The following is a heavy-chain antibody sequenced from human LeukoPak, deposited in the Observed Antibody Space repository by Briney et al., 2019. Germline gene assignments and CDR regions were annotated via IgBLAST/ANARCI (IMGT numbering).Heavy chain of an antibody. CDR2: IHSSGST. CDR3: ARLGSYSDY. CDR1: DGSIRSYY. Sequence: NPSETLSLTCTVSDGSIRSYYWSWTRQPPGKGLEWIGYIHSSGSTHYNPSLKSRVTTSLDTSKNQFSLKLSSVTAADTAVYYCARLGSYSDYWGQGTLVTVSS. D-gene: IGHD1-26*01. J-gene: IGHJ4*02. V-gene: IGHV4-4*09.